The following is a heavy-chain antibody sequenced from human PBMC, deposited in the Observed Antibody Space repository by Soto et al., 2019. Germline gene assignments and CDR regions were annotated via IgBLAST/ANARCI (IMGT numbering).Heavy chain of an antibody. D-gene: IGHD1-26*01. Sequence: PSETLSLTCTVSGGSISNFYWSWIRQPPGKGLEWIGYIYYSGSTNYNPSLKSRVTISVDTSKNQFSLKLSSVTAADTAVYLCARRYGGNLDYWGQGTLVTVSS. V-gene: IGHV4-59*08. J-gene: IGHJ4*02. CDR3: ARRYGGNLDY. CDR2: IYYSGST. CDR1: GGSISNFY.